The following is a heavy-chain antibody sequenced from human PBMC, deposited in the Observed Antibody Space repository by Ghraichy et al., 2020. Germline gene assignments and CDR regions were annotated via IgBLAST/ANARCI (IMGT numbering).Heavy chain of an antibody. J-gene: IGHJ6*02. CDR2: ISSGGSTT. Sequence: GGSLRLSCAASGFIFSNYEMNWVRQAPGKGLEWVSSISSGGSTTQYADSVKGRFAISRDNAKNSLYLQMSSLRVEDTAVYYCARDGEQYSYSGLDVCGQGATVTVSS. CDR1: GFIFSNYE. V-gene: IGHV3-48*03. CDR3: ARDGEQYSYSGLDV. D-gene: IGHD6-19*01.